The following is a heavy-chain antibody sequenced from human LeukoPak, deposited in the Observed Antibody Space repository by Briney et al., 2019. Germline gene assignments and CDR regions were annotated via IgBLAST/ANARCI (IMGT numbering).Heavy chain of an antibody. CDR1: GFTFSSHS. D-gene: IGHD2-8*01. V-gene: IGHV3-48*01. CDR2: IGSGGSPT. Sequence: PGGSLRLSCEASGFTFSSHSMIWVRQAPGKRLEWVSYIGSGGSPTHYAASVKGRFTISRDNVKNSLYLQMHSLTVEDTAVYYCAKDQRPYCTHECYCAIDAWGQGTLVTVSS. CDR3: AKDQRPYCTHECYCAIDA. J-gene: IGHJ3*01.